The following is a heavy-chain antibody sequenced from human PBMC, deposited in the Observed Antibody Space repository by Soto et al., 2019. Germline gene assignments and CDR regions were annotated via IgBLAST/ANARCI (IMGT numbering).Heavy chain of an antibody. Sequence: ASVKVSCKASGYTFTSYGISWVRQAPGQGLEWMGWISAYNGNTNYAQKLQGRVTMTTDTSTSTAYMELRSLRSGDTAVYYCARGRGTYYYDSSGYYGAAFDIWGQGTMVTVSS. J-gene: IGHJ3*02. CDR2: ISAYNGNT. V-gene: IGHV1-18*01. CDR1: GYTFTSYG. D-gene: IGHD3-22*01. CDR3: ARGRGTYYYDSSGYYGAAFDI.